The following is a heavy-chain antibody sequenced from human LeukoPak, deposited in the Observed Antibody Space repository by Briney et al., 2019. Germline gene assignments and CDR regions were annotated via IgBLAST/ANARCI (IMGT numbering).Heavy chain of an antibody. V-gene: IGHV4-38-2*02. Sequence: SETLSLTCTFTSDSISNYYWHWIQQPPGKGLEWIGSIYHSGSTYYNPSLKSRVTISVDTSKNQFSLKLSSVTAADTAVYYCARATTVRLERPLAFDIWGQGTMVTVSS. D-gene: IGHD1-1*01. CDR3: ARATTVRLERPLAFDI. J-gene: IGHJ3*02. CDR2: IYHSGST. CDR1: SDSISNYY.